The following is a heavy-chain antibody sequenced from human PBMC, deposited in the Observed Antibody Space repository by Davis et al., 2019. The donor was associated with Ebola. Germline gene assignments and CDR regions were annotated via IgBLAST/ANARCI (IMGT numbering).Heavy chain of an antibody. CDR3: TRGNLGGDY. D-gene: IGHD4-23*01. Sequence: GESLKISCAASGFTFSTYGMFWVRQAPGKGLEWVAFIRFDGSDKYYADSVKGRFTISRENSKDTLDLQMNSLRAEDTAVYYCTRGNLGGDYWGQGTLVTVSS. V-gene: IGHV3-30*02. J-gene: IGHJ4*02. CDR2: IRFDGSDK. CDR1: GFTFSTYG.